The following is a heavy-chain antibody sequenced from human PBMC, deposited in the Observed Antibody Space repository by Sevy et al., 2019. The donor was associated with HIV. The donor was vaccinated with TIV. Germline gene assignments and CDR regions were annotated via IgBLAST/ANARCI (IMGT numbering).Heavy chain of an antibody. CDR1: GYTFTNYH. Sequence: ASVKVSCKASGYTFTNYHITWVRQAPGQGLEWMGWITAYNGNTNYAQRLQGRVTMTTDTSTGTAYMELMSLRSDDTAVYYCARAPSGSQGPGQYFHHWGQGTLVTVSS. CDR3: ARAPSGSQGPGQYFHH. D-gene: IGHD1-26*01. J-gene: IGHJ1*01. CDR2: ITAYNGNT. V-gene: IGHV1-18*01.